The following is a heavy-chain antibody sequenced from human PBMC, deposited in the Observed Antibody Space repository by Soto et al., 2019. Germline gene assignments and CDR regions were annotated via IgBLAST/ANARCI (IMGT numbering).Heavy chain of an antibody. Sequence: SETLSLTCTVSGGSISSYYWSWIRQPPGKGLEWIGYIYYSGSTNYNPSLKSRVTISVDTSKNQFSLKLSSVTAADTAVYYCASGHRDYYDSSGYYFDYWGQGTLVTVSS. CDR3: ASGHRDYYDSSGYYFDY. J-gene: IGHJ4*02. CDR2: IYYSGST. D-gene: IGHD3-22*01. CDR1: GGSISSYY. V-gene: IGHV4-59*01.